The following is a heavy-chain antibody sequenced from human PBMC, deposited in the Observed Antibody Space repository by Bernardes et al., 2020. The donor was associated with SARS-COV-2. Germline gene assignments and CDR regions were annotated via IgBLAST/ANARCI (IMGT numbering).Heavy chain of an antibody. CDR1: GFTFSSYS. CDR2: ISSSSSYI. CDR3: ARDPHGEPVDY. V-gene: IGHV3-21*01. Sequence: WGSLRLSCAASGFTFSSYSMNWVRQAPGKGLEWVSSISSSSSYIYYADSVKGRFTISRDNAKNSLYLQMNSLRAEDTAVYYCARDPHGEPVDYWGQGTLVTVSS. D-gene: IGHD1-26*01. J-gene: IGHJ4*02.